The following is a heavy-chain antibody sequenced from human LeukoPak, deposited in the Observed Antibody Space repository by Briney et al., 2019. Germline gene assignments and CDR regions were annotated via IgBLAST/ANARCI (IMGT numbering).Heavy chain of an antibody. CDR3: AKDRGDIVATIDY. J-gene: IGHJ4*02. D-gene: IGHD5-12*01. Sequence: GGSLRLSCAASGFTFSSYGMHWVRQAPGKGLEWVAFIRYDGSNKYYADSVKGRFTISRDNSKNTLYLQMNSPRAEDTAVYYCAKDRGDIVATIDYWGQGTLVTVSS. V-gene: IGHV3-30*02. CDR1: GFTFSSYG. CDR2: IRYDGSNK.